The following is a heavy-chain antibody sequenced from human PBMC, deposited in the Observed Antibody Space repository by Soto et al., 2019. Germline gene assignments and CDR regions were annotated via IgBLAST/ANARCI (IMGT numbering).Heavy chain of an antibody. CDR3: ARDAGRHCSGGSCYYFDY. V-gene: IGHV4-31*03. Sequence: SETLSLTCTVSGGSISSGGYYWSWIRQHPGKGLEWIGYIYYSGSTYYNPSHKSRVTISVDTSKNQFSLKLSSVTAADTAVYYCARDAGRHCSGGSCYYFDYWGQGTLVTVSS. J-gene: IGHJ4*02. CDR1: GGSISSGGYY. CDR2: IYYSGST. D-gene: IGHD2-15*01.